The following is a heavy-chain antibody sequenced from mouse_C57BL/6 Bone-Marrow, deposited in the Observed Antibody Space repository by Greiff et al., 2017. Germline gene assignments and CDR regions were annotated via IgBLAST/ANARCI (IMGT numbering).Heavy chain of an antibody. V-gene: IGHV1-69*01. CDR1: GYTFTSYW. CDR2: IDPSDSYT. Sequence: QVQLQQPGAELVMPGASVKLSCKASGYTFTSYWMHWLKQRPGQGLEWIGEIDPSDSYTNYNQKFKGKSTLTVDKSSSTAYMQLSSLTSEDSAVYYCAREGGYDYDVTWFAYWGQGTLVTVSA. J-gene: IGHJ3*01. CDR3: AREGGYDYDVTWFAY. D-gene: IGHD2-4*01.